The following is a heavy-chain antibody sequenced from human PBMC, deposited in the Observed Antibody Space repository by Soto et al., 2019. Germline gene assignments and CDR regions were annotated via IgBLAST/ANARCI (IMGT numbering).Heavy chain of an antibody. CDR1: GFTFSSYGMTFSSYA. V-gene: IGHV3-23*01. Sequence: GGSLRLSCAASGFTFSSYGMTFSSYAMSWVRQAPGKGLEWVSTISGSGDSTYYADSVKGRFTISRDNSKNTLFLQMNSLRAGDTALYYCAKFREYYHGSRSRTYYFYGMDVWGQGTTVTVSS. D-gene: IGHD3-10*01. CDR3: AKFREYYHGSRSRTYYFYGMDV. CDR2: ISGSGDST. J-gene: IGHJ6*02.